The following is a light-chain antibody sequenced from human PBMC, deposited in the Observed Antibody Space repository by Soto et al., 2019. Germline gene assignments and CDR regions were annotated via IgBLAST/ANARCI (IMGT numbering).Light chain of an antibody. J-gene: IGLJ2*01. CDR2: EVS. CDR1: SSDVGGYNY. V-gene: IGLV2-8*01. Sequence: QSVLTQPPSASGSPGQSVTISCTGTSSDVGGYNYVSWYQQHPGKAPKLMIYEVSKRSSGVPDRFSGSKSGNTASLTVSGLQAEDEADYYCSSYAGSNNFVVFGGGTQLTVL. CDR3: SSYAGSNNFVV.